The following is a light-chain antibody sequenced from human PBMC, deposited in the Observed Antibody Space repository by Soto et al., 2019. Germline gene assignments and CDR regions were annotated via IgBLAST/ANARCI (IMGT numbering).Light chain of an antibody. CDR1: ESIDSW. CDR3: QHYNSYPWT. Sequence: DIQLTQSPSSLSASVGDRVTITCRASESIDSWLAWHQQKPGKAPNLLIHKASHLESGVPSRFSGSGSGTEFTLTISSLQPGDFATYYCQHYNSYPWTFGQGTKVDIK. CDR2: KAS. V-gene: IGKV1-5*03. J-gene: IGKJ1*01.